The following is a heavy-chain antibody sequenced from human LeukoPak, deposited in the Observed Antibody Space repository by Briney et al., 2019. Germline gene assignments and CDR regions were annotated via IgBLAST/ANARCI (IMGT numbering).Heavy chain of an antibody. V-gene: IGHV4-34*01. Sequence: SETLSLTCAVYGGSFSGYYWSWIRQPPGKGLEWIGEINHSGSTNYNPSLKSRVTISVDTSKNQFSLKLSSVTAADTAVYYCARGPRGYHDSSGYSFHYYYYYMDVWGKGTTVTVSS. CDR3: ARGPRGYHDSSGYSFHYYYYYMDV. J-gene: IGHJ6*03. CDR2: INHSGST. D-gene: IGHD3-22*01. CDR1: GGSFSGYY.